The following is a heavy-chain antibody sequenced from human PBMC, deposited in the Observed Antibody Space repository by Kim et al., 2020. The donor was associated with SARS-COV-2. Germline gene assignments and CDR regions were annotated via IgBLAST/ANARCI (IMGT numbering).Heavy chain of an antibody. CDR2: VSFDGSNQ. Sequence: GGSLRLSCAASGFTFSSYGMHWVRQAPGKGLEWVAVVSFDGSNQFYADSVKGRFTISRDNSKNTLYLQMSSLGAADTAVYYCAKEGTNWYYFDSWGQGTL. CDR3: AKEGTNWYYFDS. CDR1: GFTFSSYG. D-gene: IGHD1-1*01. J-gene: IGHJ4*02. V-gene: IGHV3-30*18.